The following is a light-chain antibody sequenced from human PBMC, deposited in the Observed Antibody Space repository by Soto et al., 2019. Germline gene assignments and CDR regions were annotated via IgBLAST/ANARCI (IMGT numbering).Light chain of an antibody. J-gene: IGKJ1*01. Sequence: DIQMTQSPSTLSASVGDRVTITCRANQNISDWLAWYQQKPGKAPKLLIYDASNLESGVPSRFSGSGSGTEFTLTISSLQPDDFATYYCQQYKSSPLTFGRGTKVEIK. CDR1: QNISDW. V-gene: IGKV1-5*01. CDR3: QQYKSSPLT. CDR2: DAS.